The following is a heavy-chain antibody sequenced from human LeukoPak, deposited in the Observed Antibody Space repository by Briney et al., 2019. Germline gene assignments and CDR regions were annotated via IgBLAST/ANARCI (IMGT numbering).Heavy chain of an antibody. CDR3: ASGSYDSSGRPL. CDR1: GGSISSYY. Sequence: SETLSLTCTVSGGSISSYYWSWIRRPPGKGLEWIGYIYYSGSTNYNPSLKSRVTISVDTSKNQFSLKLSSVTAADTAVYYCASGSYDSSGRPLWGQGTLVTVSS. V-gene: IGHV4-59*01. J-gene: IGHJ4*02. CDR2: IYYSGST. D-gene: IGHD3-22*01.